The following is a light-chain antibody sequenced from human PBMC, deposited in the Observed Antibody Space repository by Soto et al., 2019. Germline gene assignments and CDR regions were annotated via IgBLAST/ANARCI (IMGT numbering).Light chain of an antibody. Sequence: EIVMTQSPATLSVSPGERATLSCRASQSVSSNLAWYQQKPGQAPRLFIYGASTSATGIPARFSGSGSGTEFTLTISSLQSEDFAVYYCQQYNNWPFTFGPGNKVDIK. V-gene: IGKV3-15*01. CDR3: QQYNNWPFT. CDR1: QSVSSN. CDR2: GAS. J-gene: IGKJ3*01.